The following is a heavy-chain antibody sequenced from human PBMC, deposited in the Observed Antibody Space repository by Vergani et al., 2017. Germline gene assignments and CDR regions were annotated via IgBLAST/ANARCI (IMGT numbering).Heavy chain of an antibody. Sequence: QVQLQQSGPGLVKPSQTLSLTCAISGDRVSSNSAAWNWIRQSPSRGLEWLGRTYYRSKWYNAYAVSVKRRITINPNTSKNQFSLQLNSGTPEDTAVYYCARDTGSGGYIYWYFDLWGRGTLVTVSS. J-gene: IGHJ2*01. V-gene: IGHV6-1*01. CDR1: GDRVSSNSAA. D-gene: IGHD6-19*01. CDR3: ARDTGSGGYIYWYFDL. CDR2: TYYRSKWYN.